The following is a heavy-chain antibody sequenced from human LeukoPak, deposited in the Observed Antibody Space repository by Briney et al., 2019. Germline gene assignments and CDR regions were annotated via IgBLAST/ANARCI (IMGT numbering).Heavy chain of an antibody. CDR3: TTEFWYYFNN. Sequence: PGGFLRLSCAGSGFAFSGTWLNWVRQAPGQGLEWVGRIITGTDGATTTYAAPVKGRFTISRDDSKSTLYLEMNSLKTEDTAVYYCTTEFWYYFNNWGQGTLVTISS. D-gene: IGHD3-3*01. V-gene: IGHV3-15*01. J-gene: IGHJ4*02. CDR1: GFAFSGTW. CDR2: IITGTDGATT.